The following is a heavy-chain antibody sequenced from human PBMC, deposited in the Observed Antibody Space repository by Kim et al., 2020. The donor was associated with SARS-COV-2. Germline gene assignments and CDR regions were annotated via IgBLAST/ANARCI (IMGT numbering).Heavy chain of an antibody. CDR1: GFTYSSYA. V-gene: IGHV3-30-3*01. CDR3: ARGRGGSYYYGMDV. Sequence: GGSLRLSCAASGFTYSSYAMHWVRQAPGKGLEWVAVISYDGSNKYYADSVKGRFTISRDNSKNTLYLQMNSLRAEDTAVYYCARGRGGSYYYGMDVWGQGTTVTVSS. J-gene: IGHJ6*02. CDR2: ISYDGSNK. D-gene: IGHD1-26*01.